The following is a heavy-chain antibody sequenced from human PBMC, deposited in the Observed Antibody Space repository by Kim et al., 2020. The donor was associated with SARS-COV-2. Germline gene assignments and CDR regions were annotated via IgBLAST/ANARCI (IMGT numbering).Heavy chain of an antibody. D-gene: IGHD6-13*01. Sequence: GGSLRLSCAASGFTFGYYAMTWVRQAPGKGLEWVSLITGSGGDTYYADSVKGRFTISRDNSKNTLYLQMNSLRAEDTALYYCAKGAASASGFRFDPWGQG. CDR3: AKGAASASGFRFDP. CDR2: ITGSGGDT. V-gene: IGHV3-23*01. CDR1: GFTFGYYA. J-gene: IGHJ5*02.